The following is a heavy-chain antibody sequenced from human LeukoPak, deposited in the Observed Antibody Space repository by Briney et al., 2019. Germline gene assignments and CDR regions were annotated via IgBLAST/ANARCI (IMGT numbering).Heavy chain of an antibody. Sequence: GMSLRLSCAASGFTFSSYGIHWVRQAPGKGLQWVASISHDGSIQYYVDSVKGRFTISRDNSKNTLYLQTNGLRAEDTAVYYCAKDLELATIRGLFDMWGQGTIVTVSS. CDR2: ISHDGSIQ. V-gene: IGHV3-30*18. D-gene: IGHD5-24*01. J-gene: IGHJ3*02. CDR3: AKDLELATIRGLFDM. CDR1: GFTFSSYG.